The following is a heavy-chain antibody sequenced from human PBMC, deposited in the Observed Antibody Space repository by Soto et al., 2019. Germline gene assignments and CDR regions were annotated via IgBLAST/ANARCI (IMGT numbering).Heavy chain of an antibody. V-gene: IGHV3-23*01. D-gene: IGHD3-3*01. Sequence: PGGSLRLSCAASGFTFSSYAMSWVRQAPGKGLEWVSAISGSGGSTYYADSVKGRFTISRYNSKDTLYLQMNSLRAEDTAVYYCSKSPRPKYFGVVITFDYWGQGTLVTVSS. CDR1: GFTFSSYA. CDR3: SKSPRPKYFGVVITFDY. J-gene: IGHJ4*02. CDR2: ISGSGGST.